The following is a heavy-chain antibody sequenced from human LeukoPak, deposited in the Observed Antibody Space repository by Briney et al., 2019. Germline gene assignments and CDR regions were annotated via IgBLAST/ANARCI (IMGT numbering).Heavy chain of an antibody. Sequence: QSGGSLRLSCAASGFTFNHYAMSWVRQAPGKGLEWVSGINELGHTFYADSVKGRFTISRDNSKNTVFLQMNSLSGDDTAEYFCAGDHGSQHSGAWYVFDYWGRGTLVTVSS. CDR1: GFTFNHYA. CDR2: INELGHT. CDR3: AGDHGSQHSGAWYVFDY. D-gene: IGHD6-19*01. V-gene: IGHV3-23*01. J-gene: IGHJ4*02.